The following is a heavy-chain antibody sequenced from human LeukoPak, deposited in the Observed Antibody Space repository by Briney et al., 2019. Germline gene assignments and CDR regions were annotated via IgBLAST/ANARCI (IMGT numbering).Heavy chain of an antibody. CDR2: ISGSGGST. CDR3: AKARGYSSSWYYFDY. J-gene: IGHJ4*02. Sequence: GGSLRLSCAASGFTFSSYAMSWVRQAPGKGLEWVSAISGSGGSTYYADSVKGRFTISRDNSKNTPYLQMNSLRAEDTAVYYCAKARGYSSSWYYFDYWGQGTLVTVSS. V-gene: IGHV3-23*01. D-gene: IGHD6-13*01. CDR1: GFTFSSYA.